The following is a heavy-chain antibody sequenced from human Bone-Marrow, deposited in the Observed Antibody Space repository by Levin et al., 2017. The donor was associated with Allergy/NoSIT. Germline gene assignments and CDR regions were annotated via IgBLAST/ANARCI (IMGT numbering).Heavy chain of an antibody. CDR2: FDPEDGET. CDR1: GYTLTELS. V-gene: IGHV1-24*01. D-gene: IGHD3-22*01. Sequence: PGGSLRLSCKVSGYTLTELSMHWVRQAPGKGLEWMGGFDPEDGETIYAQKFQGRVTMTEDTSTDTAYMELSSLRSEDTAVYYCATQNYYDSSGYYFFPALYAWFDPWGQGTLVTVSS. CDR3: ATQNYYDSSGYYFFPALYAWFDP. J-gene: IGHJ5*02.